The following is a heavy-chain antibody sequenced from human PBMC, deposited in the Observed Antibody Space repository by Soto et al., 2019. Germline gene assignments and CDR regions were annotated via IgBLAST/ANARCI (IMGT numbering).Heavy chain of an antibody. V-gene: IGHV1-8*01. J-gene: IGHJ4*02. Sequence: GASVKVSCKASGYTFISYDINWVRQAPGQGLEWMGRMNPNSGNTVYGQKFQGRVTMTRNTSISTAYMELSSLRSEDTAVYYCARSPHDGGTYTDYWGQGTLVTVSS. D-gene: IGHD2-15*01. CDR1: GYTFISYD. CDR3: ARSPHDGGTYTDY. CDR2: MNPNSGNT.